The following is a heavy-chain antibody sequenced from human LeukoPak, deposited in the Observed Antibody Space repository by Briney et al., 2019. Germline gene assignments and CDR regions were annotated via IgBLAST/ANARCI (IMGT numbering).Heavy chain of an antibody. CDR1: GFTFSGYS. D-gene: IGHD3-22*01. Sequence: GGSLRLSCAASGFTFSGYSMNWVRQAPGKGLEWVSSVSSSSSYIYYADSVKGRFTISRDNSKNTLYLQMNSLRAEDTAVYYCARSPYYYDSNFDYCGQGTLVTVSS. CDR3: ARSPYYYDSNFDY. V-gene: IGHV3-21*01. J-gene: IGHJ4*02. CDR2: VSSSSSYI.